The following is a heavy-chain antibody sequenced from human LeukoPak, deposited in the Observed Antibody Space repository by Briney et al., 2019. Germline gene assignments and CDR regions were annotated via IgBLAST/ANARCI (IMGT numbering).Heavy chain of an antibody. CDR3: ARNFQPYGDRLY. D-gene: IGHD4-17*01. CDR2: ISYDGSNK. V-gene: IGHV3-30*03. Sequence: GGSLRLSCAASGFTFSSYGMHWVRQAPGKGLEWVAVISYDGSNKYYADSVKGRFTISRDNSKNTLYLQMNSLRAEDTAVYYCARNFQPYGDRLYWGQGALVTVSS. CDR1: GFTFSSYG. J-gene: IGHJ4*02.